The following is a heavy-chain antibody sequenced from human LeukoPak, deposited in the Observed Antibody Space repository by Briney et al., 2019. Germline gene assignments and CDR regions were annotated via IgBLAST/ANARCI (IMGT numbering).Heavy chain of an antibody. CDR2: ISSSTYT. J-gene: IGHJ4*02. D-gene: IGHD1-26*01. CDR3: ARDRVGASPHY. Sequence: GGSLRLSCAASGFTFSDYSMSWIRQAPGKGLGWISYISSSTYTNYADSVRGRFTISRDNAKNSMYLQMNSLRAQDTAVYYCARDRVGASPHYWGQGTLVTVSS. V-gene: IGHV3-11*05. CDR1: GFTFSDYS.